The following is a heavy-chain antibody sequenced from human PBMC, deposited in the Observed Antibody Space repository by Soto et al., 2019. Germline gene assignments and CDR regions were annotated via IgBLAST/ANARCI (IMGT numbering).Heavy chain of an antibody. CDR3: ARVPGIAVARSNWFDP. CDR2: INPNSGGT. CDR1: GYTFTGYY. D-gene: IGHD6-19*01. Sequence: ASVKVSFKASGYTFTGYYMHWLRQAPGQGLEWMGWINPNSGGTNYAQKFQGRVTMTRDTSISTAYMELSRLRSDDTAVYYCARVPGIAVARSNWFDPWGQGTLVTVSS. V-gene: IGHV1-2*02. J-gene: IGHJ5*02.